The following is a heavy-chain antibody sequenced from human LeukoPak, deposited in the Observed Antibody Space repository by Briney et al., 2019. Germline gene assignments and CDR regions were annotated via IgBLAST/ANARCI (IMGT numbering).Heavy chain of an antibody. Sequence: PGGSLRLSCAASGFTFSRYWMSWVRQAPGKGLEGVASINQDGSEKYYVDSVKGRFTISRDNAKNSLYLQMNSLRAEDTAVYYCARALVVVAACWFDPWGQGTLVTVSS. D-gene: IGHD2-15*01. V-gene: IGHV3-7*05. CDR2: INQDGSEK. J-gene: IGHJ5*02. CDR3: ARALVVVAACWFDP. CDR1: GFTFSRYW.